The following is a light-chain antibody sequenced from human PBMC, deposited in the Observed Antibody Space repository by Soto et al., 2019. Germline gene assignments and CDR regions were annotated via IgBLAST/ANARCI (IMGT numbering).Light chain of an antibody. CDR1: SSDVGAYQY. J-gene: IGLJ3*02. CDR2: EVS. CDR3: TSYAGSNIWV. Sequence: QSALTQPPSASGSPGQSVTISCTGTSSDVGAYQYVSWYQQYPGKAPKLMIYEVSKRPSGVPDRFSGSKSDNTASLTVSGLHAEDEADYYCTSYAGSNIWVFGGGTKVTVL. V-gene: IGLV2-8*01.